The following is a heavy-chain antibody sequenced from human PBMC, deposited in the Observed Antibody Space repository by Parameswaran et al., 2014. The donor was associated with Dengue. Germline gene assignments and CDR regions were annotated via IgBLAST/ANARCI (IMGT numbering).Heavy chain of an antibody. Sequence: WIRQPPGKGLEWIGSIYYSGSTYYNPSLKSRVTISVDTSKNQFSLKLSSVTAADTAVYYCARREYYDFWSGYTFDYWARNPGHRLL. CDR3: ARREYYDFWSGYTFDY. D-gene: IGHD3-3*01. CDR2: IYYSGST. V-gene: IGHV4-39*01. J-gene: IGHJ4*01.